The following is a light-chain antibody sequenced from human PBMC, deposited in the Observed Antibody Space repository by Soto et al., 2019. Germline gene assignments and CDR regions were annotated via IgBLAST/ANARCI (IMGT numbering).Light chain of an antibody. Sequence: QAVVTQPPSASGTPGQRVTISCSGSSSNIGSNTVNWYQQLPGTAPKLLIYSNNQRLSGVPDRFSGSKSGTSASLAISGLQSEDEADYYCAAWDDSLNGLFGGGTKLTVL. J-gene: IGLJ2*01. CDR1: SSNIGSNT. CDR2: SNN. V-gene: IGLV1-44*01. CDR3: AAWDDSLNGL.